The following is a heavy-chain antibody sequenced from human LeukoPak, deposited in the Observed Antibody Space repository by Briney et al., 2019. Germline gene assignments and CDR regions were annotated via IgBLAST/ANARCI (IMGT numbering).Heavy chain of an antibody. J-gene: IGHJ4*02. CDR3: AKDIKDSSGWAHDY. Sequence: GGSLRLSCAASGFTFANFAMHWVRQAPGKGLEWVSLIGWDGGTTYYADSVKGRFAISRDNSKNSLYLQMNSLRTEDTALYYCAKDIKDSSGWAHDYWGQGTLVTVSS. D-gene: IGHD6-19*01. V-gene: IGHV3-43D*04. CDR1: GFTFANFA. CDR2: IGWDGGTT.